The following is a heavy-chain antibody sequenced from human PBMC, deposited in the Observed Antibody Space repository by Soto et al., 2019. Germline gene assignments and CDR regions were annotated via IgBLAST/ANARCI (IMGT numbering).Heavy chain of an antibody. CDR3: ARAWASHGYYYYCMDV. V-gene: IGHV3-21*01. J-gene: IGHJ6*02. CDR1: GFTFSSYS. Sequence: EVQLVESGGGLVKPGGSLRLSCAASGFTFSSYSMNWVRQAPGKGLEWVSSISSSSSYIYYADSVKGRFPISRDNAKNALYLQMNSLRAEDTAEYYCARAWASHGYYYYCMDVWGQGTTVTVSS. CDR2: ISSSSSYI. D-gene: IGHD1-26*01.